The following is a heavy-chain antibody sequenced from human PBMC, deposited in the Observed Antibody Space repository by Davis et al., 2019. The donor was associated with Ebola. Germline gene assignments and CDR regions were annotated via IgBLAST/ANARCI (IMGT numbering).Heavy chain of an antibody. CDR2: INPNSGGT. Sequence: ASVKVSCKASGYTFTGYYMHWVRQAPGQGLEWMGWINPNSGGTNYAQKFQGRVTMTRDTSISTAYVELSRLRSDDTAVYYCARGYSSGWYGFDYWGQGTVVTVSS. CDR1: GYTFTGYY. CDR3: ARGYSSGWYGFDY. D-gene: IGHD6-19*01. V-gene: IGHV1-2*02. J-gene: IGHJ4*02.